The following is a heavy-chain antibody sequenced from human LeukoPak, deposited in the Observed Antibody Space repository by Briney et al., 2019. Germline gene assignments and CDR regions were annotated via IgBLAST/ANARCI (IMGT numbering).Heavy chain of an antibody. CDR2: IRYDGSNK. V-gene: IGHV3-30*02. CDR3: ATGKYISSSSGFDS. D-gene: IGHD6-6*01. J-gene: IGHJ4*02. Sequence: GGSLRLSCAASGFTFSSYGMHWVRQAPGKGLEWVAFIRYDGSNKYYADSVKGRFTISRDNSKNTLYLQMNSLRAEDTAVYYCATGKYISSSSGFDSWGQGTLVTVSS. CDR1: GFTFSSYG.